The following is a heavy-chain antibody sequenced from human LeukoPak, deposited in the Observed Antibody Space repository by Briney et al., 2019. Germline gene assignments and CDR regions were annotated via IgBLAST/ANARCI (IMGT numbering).Heavy chain of an antibody. Sequence: GGSLRLSSGAPGFTFSNYGMLWVRQAPGKGLEWVAFIRYDGNNKLYADSMKGRFTNSRDNSKNTLYLHINSLRAEDTAVHYCVKDNPLDYWGQGTLVIVSS. CDR2: IRYDGNNK. CDR1: GFTFSNYG. J-gene: IGHJ4*02. CDR3: VKDNPLDY. D-gene: IGHD1-14*01. V-gene: IGHV3-30*02.